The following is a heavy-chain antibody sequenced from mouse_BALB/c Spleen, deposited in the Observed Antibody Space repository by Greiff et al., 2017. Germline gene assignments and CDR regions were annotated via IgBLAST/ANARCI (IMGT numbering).Heavy chain of an antibody. CDR2: INPSTGYT. CDR3: ARSITTVVAGSDY. Sequence: QVQLQQSGAELAKPGASVKMSCKASGYTFTSYWMHWVKQRPGQVLEWIGYINPSTGYTEYNQKFKDKATLTADKSSSTAYMQLSSLTSEDSAVYYCARSITTVVAGSDYWGQGTTLTVSS. J-gene: IGHJ2*01. CDR1: GYTFTSYW. V-gene: IGHV1-7*01. D-gene: IGHD1-1*01.